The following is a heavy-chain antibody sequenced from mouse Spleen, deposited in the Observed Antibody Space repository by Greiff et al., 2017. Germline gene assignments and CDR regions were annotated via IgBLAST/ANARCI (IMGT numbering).Heavy chain of an antibody. CDR3: ARERIYYPTTPYYFDY. CDR1: GYTFTSYW. Sequence: QVQLQQSGTELVKPGASVKLSCKASGYTFTSYWMHWVKQRPGQGLEWIGNINPSNGGTNYNEKFKSKATLTVDKSSSTAYMQLSSLTSEDSAVYYCARERIYYPTTPYYFDYWGQGTTLTVSS. D-gene: IGHD2-1*01. V-gene: IGHV1-53*01. CDR2: INPSNGGT. J-gene: IGHJ2*01.